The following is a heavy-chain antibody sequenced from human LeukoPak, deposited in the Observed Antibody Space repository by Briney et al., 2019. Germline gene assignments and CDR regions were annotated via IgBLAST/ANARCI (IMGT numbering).Heavy chain of an antibody. Sequence: ASVKVSCKASGYTFTGYYMHWVRRAPGQGLEWMGWINPNSGGTNYAQKLQGRVTMTTDTSTSTAYMELRSLRSDDTAVYYCARVTPPTGLLWFGELLSGFDYWGQGTLVTVSS. CDR1: GYTFTGYY. CDR3: ARVTPPTGLLWFGELLSGFDY. V-gene: IGHV1-2*02. CDR2: INPNSGGT. J-gene: IGHJ4*02. D-gene: IGHD3-10*01.